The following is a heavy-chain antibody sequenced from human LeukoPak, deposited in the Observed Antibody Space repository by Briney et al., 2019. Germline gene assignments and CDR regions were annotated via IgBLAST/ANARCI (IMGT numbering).Heavy chain of an antibody. CDR3: ANDYYGSGSYRSYYYYGMDV. D-gene: IGHD3-10*01. Sequence: GGSLRLSCAASGVTFSSYAMSWVRQAPGKGLEWVSAISGSGGSTYYADSVKGRFTISRDNSKNTLYLQMNSLRAEDTAVYYCANDYYGSGSYRSYYYYGMDVWGQGTTVTVSS. J-gene: IGHJ6*02. CDR1: GVTFSSYA. CDR2: ISGSGGST. V-gene: IGHV3-23*01.